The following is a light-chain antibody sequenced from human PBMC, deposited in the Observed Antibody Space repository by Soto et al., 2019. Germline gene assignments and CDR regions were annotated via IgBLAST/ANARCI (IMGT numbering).Light chain of an antibody. CDR3: QQYNNYWT. J-gene: IGKJ1*01. CDR1: QSISSR. CDR2: KAS. V-gene: IGKV1-5*03. Sequence: DIQMTQSPSTLSASVGDRVTITCRASQSISSRLAWYQQKPGEAPKLLIYKASSLESGVPTRFSGSELGTAFTITISSLQPDDFATYYCQQYNNYWTFGQGTKVEIK.